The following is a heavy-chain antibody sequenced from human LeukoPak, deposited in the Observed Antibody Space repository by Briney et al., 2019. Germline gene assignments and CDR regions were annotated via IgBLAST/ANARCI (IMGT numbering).Heavy chain of an antibody. J-gene: IGHJ4*02. CDR3: AKDQRWESPHYLDS. CDR2: INSSGGST. D-gene: IGHD1-26*01. CDR1: GYTFSNYY. Sequence: ASVKVSCKASGYTFSNYYIHWVRQAPGQGLEWMGIINSSGGSTSYAQKFQGRVTMTTDASTSTVYMELSSLRSEDTAVYYCAKDQRWESPHYLDSWGQGTLVTVSS. V-gene: IGHV1-46*01.